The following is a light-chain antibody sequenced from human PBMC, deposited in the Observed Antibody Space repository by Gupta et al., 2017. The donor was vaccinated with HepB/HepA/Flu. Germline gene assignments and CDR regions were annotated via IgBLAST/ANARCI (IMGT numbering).Light chain of an antibody. CDR1: SGHSSYI. V-gene: IGLV4-60*03. Sequence: QPAPTQSSPASAYLVSSVKLTCILSSGHSSYIIAWHQQQPGKARRYLMKLEGSGSYNKGSGIPDRFSGSSSGADRYLNISNLQSEDEADYYCETWDSKVFGGGTKLTVL. CDR2: LEGSGSY. J-gene: IGLJ2*01. CDR3: ETWDSKV.